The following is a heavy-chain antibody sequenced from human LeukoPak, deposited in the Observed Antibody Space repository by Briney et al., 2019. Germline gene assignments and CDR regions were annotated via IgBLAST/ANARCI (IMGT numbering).Heavy chain of an antibody. CDR3: ARQLLLFGGIDY. V-gene: IGHV1-2*02. J-gene: IGHJ4*02. Sequence: ASVKVPCKASGYTFTGYYIHWVRQAPGQGLEWMGWINPNSGGTVYAQRFQGRVTMTSDTSISTASMELSRLRSDDTAVYYCARQLLLFGGIDYWGQGTLVTVSS. CDR2: INPNSGGT. CDR1: GYTFTGYY. D-gene: IGHD2-21*02.